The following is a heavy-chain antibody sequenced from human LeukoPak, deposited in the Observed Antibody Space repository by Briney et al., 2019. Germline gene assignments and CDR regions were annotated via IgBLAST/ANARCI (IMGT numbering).Heavy chain of an antibody. CDR2: FDPGNGET. J-gene: IGHJ4*02. CDR3: TDGTFYRLLDY. D-gene: IGHD2/OR15-2a*01. CDR1: GYSLTELS. V-gene: IGHV1-24*01. Sequence: GASVKVSCKVSGYSLTELSMHWVRQAPGKGLEWMGGFDPGNGETIFTKNFQGRVTMTDDTSTDTAYMELSSLRSEDTAVYYCTDGTFYRLLDYWGQGTLVTVSS.